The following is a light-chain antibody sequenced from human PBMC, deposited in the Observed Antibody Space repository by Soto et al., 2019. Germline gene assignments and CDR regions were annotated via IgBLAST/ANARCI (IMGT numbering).Light chain of an antibody. Sequence: DIQMTQSPSTLSASVGDRVTITCRSSQSISSWLAWYQQKPGKAPKLVIYDGSSLESGVPSRFSGSRSGTEFTLTISSLQPDDVATYYCQHYKTYSRTFGQGTKVDIK. J-gene: IGKJ1*01. CDR1: QSISSW. CDR2: DGS. V-gene: IGKV1-5*01. CDR3: QHYKTYSRT.